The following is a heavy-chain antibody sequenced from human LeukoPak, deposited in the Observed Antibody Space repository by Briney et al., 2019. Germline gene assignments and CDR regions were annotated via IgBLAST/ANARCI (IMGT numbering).Heavy chain of an antibody. D-gene: IGHD4-17*01. Sequence: SETLSLTCAVYGGSFSGYYWSWIRQPPGKGLEWIGEINHSGSTNYNPSLKSRVTISVDTSKNRFSLKLSSVTAADTAVYYCARGTTVTTARGYYGMDVWGKGTTVTVSS. V-gene: IGHV4-34*01. CDR2: INHSGST. CDR1: GGSFSGYY. J-gene: IGHJ6*04. CDR3: ARGTTVTTARGYYGMDV.